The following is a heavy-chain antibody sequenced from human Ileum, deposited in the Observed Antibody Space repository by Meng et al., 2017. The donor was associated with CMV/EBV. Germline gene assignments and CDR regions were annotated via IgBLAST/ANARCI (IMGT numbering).Heavy chain of an antibody. CDR3: AKAPDGSGSPYYFDS. CDR1: GFTFNNYW. J-gene: IGHJ4*02. D-gene: IGHD3-10*01. CDR2: INQDGSEK. V-gene: IGHV3-7*01. Sequence: GESLKISCVVSGFTFNNYWMTWVRQAPGKGLEWVANINQDGSEKYYVDSVKGRFTVSRDNAKNSLYLQMNSLRAEDTAEYYCAKAPDGSGSPYYFDSWGQGTLVTVSS.